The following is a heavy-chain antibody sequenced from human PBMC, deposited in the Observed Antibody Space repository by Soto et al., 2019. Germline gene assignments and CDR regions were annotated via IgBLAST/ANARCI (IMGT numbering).Heavy chain of an antibody. D-gene: IGHD3-22*01. V-gene: IGHV3-15*01. J-gene: IGHJ4*02. CDR2: IKSKTDGGTT. Sequence: LRLSCAASGFTFSNAWMSGVRQAPWKGLEWVGRIKSKTDGGTTDYAAPVKGRFTISRDDSKNTLYLQVNSLKTEDTAVYYCTTDPTYYYDSSGYPCSYWGQGTLVTVSS. CDR1: GFTFSNAW. CDR3: TTDPTYYYDSSGYPCSY.